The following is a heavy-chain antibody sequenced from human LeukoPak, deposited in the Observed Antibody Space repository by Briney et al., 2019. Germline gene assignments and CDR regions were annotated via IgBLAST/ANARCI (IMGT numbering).Heavy chain of an antibody. J-gene: IGHJ5*02. Sequence: HGESLKISCKGSGFSFTSYWIGWVRQMPGKGLEWMGIIYPGDSDTRYSPSFQGQVTISADKSISTAYLQWSSLKASDTAMYYCARRSGAMVRGPQGGWFDPWGQGTLVTVSS. D-gene: IGHD3-10*01. CDR1: GFSFTSYW. V-gene: IGHV5-51*01. CDR2: IYPGDSDT. CDR3: ARRSGAMVRGPQGGWFDP.